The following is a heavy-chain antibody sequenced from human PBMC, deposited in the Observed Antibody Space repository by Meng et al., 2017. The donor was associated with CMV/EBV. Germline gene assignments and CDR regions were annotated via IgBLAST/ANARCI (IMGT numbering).Heavy chain of an antibody. CDR2: IHHSGST. CDR1: GEVFRVYY. V-gene: IGHV4-34*01. D-gene: IGHD3-10*01. Sequence: LQQCGAVQLQPSDILRLTGAVYGEVFRVYYWSWSRQPPGKGLECIGEIHHSGSTNYNPSLKSRVTISVDTSRNQFSLKLSSVTAADTAVYYCARESMVRGEDWGQGTLVTVSS. CDR3: ARESMVRGED. J-gene: IGHJ4*02.